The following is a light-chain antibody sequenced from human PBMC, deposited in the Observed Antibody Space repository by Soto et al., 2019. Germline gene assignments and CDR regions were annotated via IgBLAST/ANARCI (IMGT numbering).Light chain of an antibody. CDR3: QSYDSSLSVSYV. Sequence: QSALTQPASVSGSPGQSITISCTGTSSDVGAYNYVSWFQQHPGKAPTLIISEVSNRPSGVSNRFSGSKSGNAASLTISGLQAEDEADYFCQSYDSSLSVSYVFGTGTKVTVL. CDR2: EVS. V-gene: IGLV2-14*01. J-gene: IGLJ1*01. CDR1: SSDVGAYNY.